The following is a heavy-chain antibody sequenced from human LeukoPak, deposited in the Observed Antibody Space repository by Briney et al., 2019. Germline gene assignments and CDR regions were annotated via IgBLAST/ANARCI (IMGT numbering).Heavy chain of an antibody. V-gene: IGHV1-69*05. J-gene: IGHJ6*03. Sequence: ASVKVSCKASGGTFSSYAISWVRQAPGQGLEWMGRIIPIFGTANYAQKFQGRVTITTDESTSTAYMELSSLRSEDTAVYYCATPYSSSSVAPMDVWGKGTTVTVSS. CDR2: IIPIFGTA. D-gene: IGHD6-6*01. CDR3: ATPYSSSSVAPMDV. CDR1: GGTFSSYA.